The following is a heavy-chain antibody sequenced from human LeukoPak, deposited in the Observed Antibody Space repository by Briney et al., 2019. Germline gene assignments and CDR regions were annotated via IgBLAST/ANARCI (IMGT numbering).Heavy chain of an antibody. D-gene: IGHD2-15*01. CDR2: VYPGDLDT. V-gene: IGHV5-51*01. CDR1: GYRFTFYW. Sequence: GESLKISFKASGYRFTFYWIGWVRQMPGKGLEWMGIVYPGDLDTRYSQSFQGQVTISADRSASTAYLQWNSLKASDTAMYYCARTLGYCSGGDCSEYNWFDPWGQGTLVTVSS. CDR3: ARTLGYCSGGDCSEYNWFDP. J-gene: IGHJ5*02.